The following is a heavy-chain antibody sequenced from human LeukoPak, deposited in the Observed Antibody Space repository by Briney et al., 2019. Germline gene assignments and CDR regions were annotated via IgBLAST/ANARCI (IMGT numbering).Heavy chain of an antibody. CDR2: IYHSGST. CDR3: ARVDSDYGDYGNIGY. CDR1: GGSISSGGYS. D-gene: IGHD4-17*01. V-gene: IGHV4-30-2*01. Sequence: SQTLSLTCAVSGGSISSGGYSWSWIRQPPGKGLEWIGYIYHSGSTNYNPSLKSRVTISVDTSKNQFSLKLSSVTAADTAVYYCARVDSDYGDYGNIGYWGQGTLVTVSS. J-gene: IGHJ4*02.